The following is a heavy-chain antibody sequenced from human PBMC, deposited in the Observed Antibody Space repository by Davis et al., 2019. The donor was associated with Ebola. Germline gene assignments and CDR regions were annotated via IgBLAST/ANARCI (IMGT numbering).Heavy chain of an antibody. CDR2: ISYDGSNK. V-gene: IGHV3-30-3*01. D-gene: IGHD6-6*01. CDR3: ARDKYSSSGWFDP. Sequence: GGSPRLSCAASGFTFSSYAMHWVRQAPGKGLEWVAVISYDGSNKYYADSVKGRFTISRDNSKNTLYLQMNSLRAEDTAVYYCARDKYSSSGWFDPWGQGTLVTVSS. CDR1: GFTFSSYA. J-gene: IGHJ5*02.